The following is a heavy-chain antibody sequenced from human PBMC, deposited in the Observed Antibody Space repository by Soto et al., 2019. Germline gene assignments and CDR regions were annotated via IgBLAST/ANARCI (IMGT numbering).Heavy chain of an antibody. CDR3: VREVRVHTPVFGN. CDR2: ISPMFGAA. D-gene: IGHD2-2*01. CDR1: GGTFNTYA. J-gene: IGHJ4*02. Sequence: QVQLVQSGVEMKKPGSSVKVSCQSSGGTFNTYAMNWVRQAPGQGPEWMGDISPMFGAATYAPKFQGRVTITADESSSTAYMELSSLTSEDTALYYCVREVRVHTPVFGNWGQGTLVTVSS. V-gene: IGHV1-69*01.